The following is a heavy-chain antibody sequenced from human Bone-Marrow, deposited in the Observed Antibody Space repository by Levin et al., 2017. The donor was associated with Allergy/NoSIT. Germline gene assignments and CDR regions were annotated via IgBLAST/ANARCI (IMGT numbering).Heavy chain of an antibody. D-gene: IGHD3-10*01. J-gene: IGHJ3*01. Sequence: ASVKVSCKASGFHFSAYFIHWVRQAPGQGLEWMGWISPKNGDTHYARNFEARVTMTRDTSISTAYLQWSSLKASDSAMYYCATPYNYGSGSYLAASDLWGQGTMVTVSS. V-gene: IGHV1-2*02. CDR1: GFHFSAYF. CDR3: ATPYNYGSGSYLAASDL. CDR2: ISPKNGDT.